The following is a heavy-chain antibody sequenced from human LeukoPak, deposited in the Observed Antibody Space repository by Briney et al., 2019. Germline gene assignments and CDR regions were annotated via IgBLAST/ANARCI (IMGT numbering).Heavy chain of an antibody. D-gene: IGHD6-13*01. CDR2: ISWNSGSI. CDR3: AKETAGNDY. Sequence: PGGSLRLSCAASGFTFDDYAMHWVRPAPGKDLEWVSGISWNSGSIGYADSVKGRFTISRDNAKNSLYLQMNSLRAEDTALYYCAKETAGNDYWGQGTLVTVSS. CDR1: GFTFDDYA. V-gene: IGHV3-9*01. J-gene: IGHJ4*02.